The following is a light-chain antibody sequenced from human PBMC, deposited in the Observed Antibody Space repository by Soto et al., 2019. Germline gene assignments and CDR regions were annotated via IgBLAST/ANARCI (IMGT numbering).Light chain of an antibody. CDR3: QQYGSSPPGYT. CDR1: RSVSSGY. Sequence: EIVLTQSPATLSLSPGERATLSCGASRSVSSGYLAWYQQKPGQAPRLLIYGASSRATGIPDRFSGSGSGTDFTLTISRLEPGDVAVYYCQQYGSSPPGYTLGQGTRLEIK. V-gene: IGKV3-20*01. CDR2: GAS. J-gene: IGKJ5*01.